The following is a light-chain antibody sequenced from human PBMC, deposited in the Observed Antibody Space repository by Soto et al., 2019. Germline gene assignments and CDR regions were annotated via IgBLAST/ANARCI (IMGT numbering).Light chain of an antibody. V-gene: IGKV1-5*01. CDR2: DAS. Sequence: DIQMTQSPSTLSASVGDRVTITCRASQTIGRWLAWYQQNPGKAPKLLISDASCLASGVPSRFSGSGSGTEFTLTISGLQRDDFATYYCQQYNSYSSYTFGQGTKLEIK. CDR1: QTIGRW. CDR3: QQYNSYSSYT. J-gene: IGKJ2*01.